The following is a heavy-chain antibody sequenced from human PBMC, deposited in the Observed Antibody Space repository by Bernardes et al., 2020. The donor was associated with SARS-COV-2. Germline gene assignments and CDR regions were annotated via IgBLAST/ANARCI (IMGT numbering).Heavy chain of an antibody. CDR3: ARFPISAAGSAWYFDF. CDR1: GFTFSSYS. Sequence: GGSLRLSCVVSGFTFSSYSLNWVRQAPGKGLEWVANINYKSSHIYYADSVKGRFTISRDNAKNSVYLEMNNLRAEDTAVYYCARFPISAAGSAWYFDFWGRGTLVTVSS. J-gene: IGHJ2*01. D-gene: IGHD6-13*01. V-gene: IGHV3-21*01. CDR2: INYKSSHI.